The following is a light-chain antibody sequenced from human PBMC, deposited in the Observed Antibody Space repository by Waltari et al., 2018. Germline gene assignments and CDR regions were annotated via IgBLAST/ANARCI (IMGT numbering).Light chain of an antibody. V-gene: IGKV1-39*01. Sequence: DIQVTQPPSSLSASVGDRVTITCRASQTINNYLNWYQHKPGKAPNLLIYAASILQSGVPSRFAGSGSGTDFTLTISSLQPEDFATYYCQQSYNTPWTLGQGTKVEI. J-gene: IGKJ1*01. CDR2: AAS. CDR3: QQSYNTPWT. CDR1: QTINNY.